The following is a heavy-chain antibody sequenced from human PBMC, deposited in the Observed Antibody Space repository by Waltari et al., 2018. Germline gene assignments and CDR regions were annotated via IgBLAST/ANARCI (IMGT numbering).Heavy chain of an antibody. D-gene: IGHD3-10*01. J-gene: IGHJ4*02. CDR3: ARAGAVRAFDY. CDR2: INHSGST. Sequence: QVQLQQWGAGLLKPSETLSLTCAVYGGSFSGYYWSWIRQPPGKVLEWIGEINHSGSTNYNPSLKSRVTISVDTAKNQVSLKLSSVTAADTAVYYCARAGAVRAFDYWGQGTLVTVSS. CDR1: GGSFSGYY. V-gene: IGHV4-34*01.